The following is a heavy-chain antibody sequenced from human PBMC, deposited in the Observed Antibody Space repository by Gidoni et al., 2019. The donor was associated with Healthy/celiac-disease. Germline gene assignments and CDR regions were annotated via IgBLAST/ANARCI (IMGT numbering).Heavy chain of an antibody. J-gene: IGHJ4*02. D-gene: IGHD3-22*01. CDR3: AGARTSGDYYDSSGYYYEDY. CDR2: IIPILGIA. CDR1: GGTFSSYA. V-gene: IGHV1-69*04. Sequence: QVQLVQSGAEVKKPGSSVKVSCKASGGTFSSYALSWVRQAPGQGLEWMGRIIPILGIANYAQKFQGRVTITADKSTSTAYMELSSLRSEDTAVYYCAGARTSGDYYDSSGYYYEDYWGQGTLVTVSS.